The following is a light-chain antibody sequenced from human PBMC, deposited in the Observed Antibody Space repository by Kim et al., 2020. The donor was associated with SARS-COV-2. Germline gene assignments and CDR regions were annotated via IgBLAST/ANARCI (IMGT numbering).Light chain of an antibody. CDR2: EVS. CDR3: TSYAGSNNPYV. Sequence: QSVTTSCTGTSSDVGGYNYASWYQQHPGNAPKLMMYEVSNRPSGVPDRFSGSKSGNSASLTVSGLQAEDEADYYCTSYAGSNNPYVFGTGTKVTVL. CDR1: SSDVGGYNY. J-gene: IGLJ1*01. V-gene: IGLV2-8*01.